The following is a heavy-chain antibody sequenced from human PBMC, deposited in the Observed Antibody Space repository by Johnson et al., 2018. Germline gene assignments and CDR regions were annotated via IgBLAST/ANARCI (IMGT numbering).Heavy chain of an antibody. V-gene: IGHV3-72*01. CDR2: IRRNVNGSTT. D-gene: IGHD6-13*01. CDR1: GFTFTSYG. J-gene: IGHJ3*02. CDR3: ARGHRSSWFDAFDN. Sequence: VQLVQSGGGVVQPGTSLRLSCAASGFTFTSYGMHWVRQAPGKGLEWVGRIRRNVNGSTTEYAASVKGRFTISRDDSKNSLYLQMDSLRAEDTAMYFCARGHRSSWFDAFDNWGQGTVVTVSS.